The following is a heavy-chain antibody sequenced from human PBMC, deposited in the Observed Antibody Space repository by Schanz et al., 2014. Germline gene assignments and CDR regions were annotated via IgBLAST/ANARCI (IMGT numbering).Heavy chain of an antibody. V-gene: IGHV3-48*04. CDR1: GFTFSSYA. J-gene: IGHJ4*02. Sequence: EVQLLESGGGLVQPGRSLRLSCAASGFTFSSYAMSWVRQAPGKGLEWLSYISDSGTYTNYADSVKGRFTISRDNAKSSLYLQMNSLRVEDTAVYYCAASSGWHPSTDYWGQGTLVTVSS. CDR3: AASSGWHPSTDY. D-gene: IGHD6-19*01. CDR2: ISDSGTYT.